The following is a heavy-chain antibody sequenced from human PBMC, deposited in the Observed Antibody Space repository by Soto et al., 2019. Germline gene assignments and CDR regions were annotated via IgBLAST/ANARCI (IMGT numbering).Heavy chain of an antibody. V-gene: IGHV3-48*02. CDR3: ARVSGFWTDLPPFDY. CDR1: GFTFSSYS. D-gene: IGHD3-3*01. Sequence: GGSLRLSCAASGFTFSSYSMNWVRQAPGKGLEWVSYISSSSSTIYYADSVKGRFTISRDNAKNSLYLQMNSLRDEDTAVYYCARVSGFWTDLPPFDYWGQGTLVTVSS. CDR2: ISSSSSTI. J-gene: IGHJ4*02.